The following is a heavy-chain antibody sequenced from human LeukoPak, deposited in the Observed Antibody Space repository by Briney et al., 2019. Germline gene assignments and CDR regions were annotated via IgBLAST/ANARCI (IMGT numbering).Heavy chain of an antibody. V-gene: IGHV1-18*01. CDR1: GYIFTSYG. J-gene: IGHJ4*02. CDR3: ARTYYYDSSGYYQDH. CDR2: ISAYNGNT. Sequence: ASVKVSCKASGYIFTSYGISWVRQAPGQGLEWMGWISAYNGNTNYAQKLQGRVTMTTDTSTSTAYMELRSLRSDDTAVYYCARTYYYDSSGYYQDHWGQGTLVTVSS. D-gene: IGHD3-22*01.